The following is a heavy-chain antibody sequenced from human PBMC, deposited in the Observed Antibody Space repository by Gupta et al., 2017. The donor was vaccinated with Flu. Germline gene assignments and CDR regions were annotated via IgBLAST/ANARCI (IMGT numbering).Heavy chain of an antibody. CDR3: ARGHRNYGGNSLNAFDI. D-gene: IGHD4-23*01. Sequence: QVQLQESGPGLVKPSETLSLTCTVSGGSISSYYWSWIRQPPGKGLEWIGYIYYSGSTNYNPSLKSRVTISVDTSKNQFSLKLSSVTAADTAVYYCARGHRNYGGNSLNAFDIWGQGTMVTVSS. CDR1: GGSISSYY. V-gene: IGHV4-59*01. J-gene: IGHJ3*02. CDR2: IYYSGST.